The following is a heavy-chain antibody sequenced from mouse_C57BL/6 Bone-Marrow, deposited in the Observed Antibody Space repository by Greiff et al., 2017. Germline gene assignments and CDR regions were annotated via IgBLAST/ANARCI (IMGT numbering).Heavy chain of an antibody. CDR3: ARKRLGDY. CDR2: IYPGSGNT. CDR1: GYTFTDYY. D-gene: IGHD3-3*01. J-gene: IGHJ2*01. Sequence: QVQLKESGAELVRPGASVKLSCKASGYTFTDYYINWVKQRPGQGLEWIARIYPGSGNTYYNEKFKGKATLTAEKSSSTAYMQLSSLTSEDSAVYYCARKRLGDYWGRGTALTVSS. V-gene: IGHV1-76*01.